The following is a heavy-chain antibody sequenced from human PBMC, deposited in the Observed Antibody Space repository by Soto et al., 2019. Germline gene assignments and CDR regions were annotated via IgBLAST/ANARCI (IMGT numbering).Heavy chain of an antibody. V-gene: IGHV3-43*01. D-gene: IGHD2-2*01. CDR1: GFIFDDFT. CDR2: INWDGRIT. Sequence: EVQLVESGGTVIQPGGSLRLSCAASGFIFDDFTMHWVRLLPGKGLQWVSYINWDGRITMYADSVKGRFTISKDDAKKSVYLQMTSVTSDDTAIYYCATGDWSRTNNFDTWGQGTLVIVSA. CDR3: ATGDWSRTNNFDT. J-gene: IGHJ5*02.